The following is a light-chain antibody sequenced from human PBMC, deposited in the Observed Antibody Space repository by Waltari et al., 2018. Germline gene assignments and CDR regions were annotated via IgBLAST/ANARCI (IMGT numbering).Light chain of an antibody. CDR2: GAS. Sequence: EIVMTQSPATLSVSPGERATLSCRASQSVSSSYLAWYQQKPGQAPRLLMYGASSRATGIPDRFSGSGSGTDFTLTISRLEPEDFAVYYCQHYGISPPGLFGPGTKVDIK. CDR3: QHYGISPPGL. J-gene: IGKJ3*01. CDR1: QSVSSSY. V-gene: IGKV3-20*01.